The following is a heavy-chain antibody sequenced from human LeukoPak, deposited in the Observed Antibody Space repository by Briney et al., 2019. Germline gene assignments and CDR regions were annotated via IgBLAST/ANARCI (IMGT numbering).Heavy chain of an antibody. Sequence: GGSLRLSCAASGFTFTNYWMTWVRQAPGKGLEWVANIKPDGSDKNYVDSVEGRFTISRDNAKNSLYLQMNSLRAEDTAMYYCARRVGGSGNMDVWGEGTTVTVSS. CDR3: ARRVGGSGNMDV. CDR1: GFTFTNYW. V-gene: IGHV3-7*03. CDR2: IKPDGSDK. D-gene: IGHD2-15*01. J-gene: IGHJ6*04.